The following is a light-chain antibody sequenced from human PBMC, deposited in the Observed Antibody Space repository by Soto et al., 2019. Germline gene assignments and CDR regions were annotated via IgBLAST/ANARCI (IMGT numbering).Light chain of an antibody. J-gene: IGKJ3*01. Sequence: DIVMTQSPLSLPVTPGEPASISCSSSQSLLHSNGYNYLDWYLQTPGQSPQLLIYLGSNRASGVPDRFNGSGSGTDFTLKISRVEAEDVGVYYCMQALQTPFTFGPGTKVDIK. CDR1: QSLLHSNGYNY. CDR3: MQALQTPFT. V-gene: IGKV2-28*01. CDR2: LGS.